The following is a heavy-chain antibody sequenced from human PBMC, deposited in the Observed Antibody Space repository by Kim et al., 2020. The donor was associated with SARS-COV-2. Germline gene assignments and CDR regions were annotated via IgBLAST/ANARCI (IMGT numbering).Heavy chain of an antibody. V-gene: IGHV3-23*01. CDR2: LGGSGGSS. CDR3: AKFQRGGYDSPHEY. J-gene: IGHJ4*02. D-gene: IGHD5-12*01. Sequence: GGSLRLSCAASGFTFSIYAMGWVRQAPGKGLEWVSTLGGSGGSSYYADSVKGRFTISRDSSKNTLYLQMNSLGAGDTAGYYCAKFQRGGYDSPHEYWGQG. CDR1: GFTFSIYA.